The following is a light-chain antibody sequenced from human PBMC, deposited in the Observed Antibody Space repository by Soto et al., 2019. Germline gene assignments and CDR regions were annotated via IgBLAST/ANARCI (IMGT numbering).Light chain of an antibody. CDR2: DVS. CDR3: QQFNTGGT. J-gene: IGKJ1*01. CDR1: QSIGDS. Sequence: GDRVTITCRASQSIGDSLAWYQQKPGKAPYLLISDVSSLERGVPSRFSGSGSGTEFTLTISSMQPDDFATFYCQQFNTGGTFGQGTKV. V-gene: IGKV1-5*01.